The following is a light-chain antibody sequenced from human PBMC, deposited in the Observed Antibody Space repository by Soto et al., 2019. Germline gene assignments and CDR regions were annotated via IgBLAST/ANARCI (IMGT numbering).Light chain of an antibody. CDR3: LQYHYWWT. J-gene: IGKJ1*01. CDR1: QSISNN. Sequence: IVMTQSPPTLSLYPGEKATLSCRASQSISNNFAWFQQKPGQVPRLLIYGASIRATGVSARFSGSGSGTEFTLTISSLQSEDFAVYYCLQYHYWWTFGQGTKVDI. CDR2: GAS. V-gene: IGKV3-15*01.